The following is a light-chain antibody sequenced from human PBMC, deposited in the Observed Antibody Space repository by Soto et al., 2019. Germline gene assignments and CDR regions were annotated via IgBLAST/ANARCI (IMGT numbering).Light chain of an antibody. CDR1: SSDVGGYNY. CDR2: DVS. J-gene: IGLJ1*01. V-gene: IGLV2-14*01. Sequence: QSVLTRAASGSGAAGESSTISCTGTSSDVGGYNYVSWYQQHPGKAPKLMIYDVSNRPSGVSNRFSGSKSGNTASLTISGLQAEDEADYYCSSYTSSSTYVFGTGTKVTVL. CDR3: SSYTSSSTYV.